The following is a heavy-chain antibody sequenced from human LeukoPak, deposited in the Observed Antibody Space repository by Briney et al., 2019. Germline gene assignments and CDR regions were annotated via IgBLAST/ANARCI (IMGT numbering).Heavy chain of an antibody. CDR2: ISYDGSNK. V-gene: IGHV3-30*18. CDR3: AKDGSQLLWYYYGMDV. Sequence: GGSLRLSCAASGFTFSSYGMHWVRQAPGKGLEWVAVISYDGSNKYYADSVKGQFTISRDNSKNTLYLQMNSLRAEDTAVYYCAKDGSQLLWYYYGMDVWGKGTTVTVSS. CDR1: GFTFSSYG. J-gene: IGHJ6*04. D-gene: IGHD2-2*01.